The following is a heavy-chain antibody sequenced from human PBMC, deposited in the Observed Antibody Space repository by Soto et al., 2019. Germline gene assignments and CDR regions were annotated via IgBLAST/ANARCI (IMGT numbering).Heavy chain of an antibody. D-gene: IGHD3-10*01. CDR1: GFTFWSSR. CDR3: ASITMVRGASLGGAFDI. Sequence: GGAPELSCAASGFTFWSSRMDWVRQGPGEGLEWVSYISSSSSTIYYADSVKGRFTISRDNAKNSLYLQMNSLRDEDTAVYYCASITMVRGASLGGAFDIWGQGTMVTV. V-gene: IGHV3-48*02. J-gene: IGHJ3*02. CDR2: ISSSSSTI.